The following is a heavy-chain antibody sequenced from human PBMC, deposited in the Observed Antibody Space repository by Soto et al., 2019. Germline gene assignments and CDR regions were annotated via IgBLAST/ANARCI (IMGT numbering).Heavy chain of an antibody. D-gene: IGHD2-2*01. CDR2: IYYSGST. CDR3: AIYCSSTSCYDNYYMDV. CDR1: GGSISSGGYY. J-gene: IGHJ6*03. V-gene: IGHV4-39*01. Sequence: SETLSLTCTVSGGSISSGGYYWSWIRQHPGKGLEWIGYIYYSGSTYYNPSLKSRVTISVDTSKNQFSLKLSSVTAADTAVYYCAIYCSSTSCYDNYYMDVWGKGTTVTVSS.